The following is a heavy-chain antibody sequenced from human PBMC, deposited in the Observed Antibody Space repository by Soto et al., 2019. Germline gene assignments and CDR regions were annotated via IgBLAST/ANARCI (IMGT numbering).Heavy chain of an antibody. CDR3: ARRSPYGDYLYYFDY. V-gene: IGHV3-7*05. CDR1: GFTFSSYW. J-gene: IGHJ4*02. CDR2: IKQDGSEK. Sequence: GGSLRLSCAASGFTFSSYWMSWVRQAPGKGLEWVANIKQDGSEKYYVDSVKGRFTISRDNAKNSLYLQVNSLRAEDTAVYYCARRSPYGDYLYYFDYWGQGTLVTVSS. D-gene: IGHD4-17*01.